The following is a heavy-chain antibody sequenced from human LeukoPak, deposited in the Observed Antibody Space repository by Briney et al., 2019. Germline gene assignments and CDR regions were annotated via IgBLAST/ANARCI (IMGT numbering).Heavy chain of an antibody. J-gene: IGHJ4*02. D-gene: IGHD3-3*01. V-gene: IGHV3-21*01. Sequence: PGGSLRLSCAASGFTFSSYGMNWVRQAPGKGLEWVSSISSSSNYIYYADSVRGRFTISRDNAKNSLYLQMNSLRTEDTAVYYCASTAELSYYDFWSGSVPLDYWGQGTLVTVSS. CDR2: ISSSSNYI. CDR1: GFTFSSYG. CDR3: ASTAELSYYDFWSGSVPLDY.